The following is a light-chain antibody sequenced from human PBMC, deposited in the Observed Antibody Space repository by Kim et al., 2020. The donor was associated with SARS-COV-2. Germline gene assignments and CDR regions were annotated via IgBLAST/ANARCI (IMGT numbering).Light chain of an antibody. Sequence: APGKTARVTCGGNNSGSKSVHWYQQKQGQAPVLVIYYDSDRPPGIPERFSGSNSGNTATLTISRVEAGDEADYYCQVWDSSSDHPVFGGGTQLTVL. CDR1: NSGSKS. CDR2: YDS. CDR3: QVWDSSSDHPV. V-gene: IGLV3-21*04. J-gene: IGLJ2*01.